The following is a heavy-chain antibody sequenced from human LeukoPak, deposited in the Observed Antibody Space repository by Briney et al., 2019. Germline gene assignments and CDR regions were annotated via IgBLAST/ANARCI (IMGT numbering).Heavy chain of an antibody. D-gene: IGHD6-13*01. V-gene: IGHV3-9*01. CDR3: AKDQQLVPDYYYGMDV. Sequence: PGRSLRLSCAASGFTFDDYAMHWVRQAPGKGLEWVSGISWNSGSIGYADSVKGRFTISRDNAKNSLYLQMNSLRAEDTALYYCAKDQQLVPDYYYGMDVWGQGTTVTVSS. CDR2: ISWNSGSI. CDR1: GFTFDDYA. J-gene: IGHJ6*02.